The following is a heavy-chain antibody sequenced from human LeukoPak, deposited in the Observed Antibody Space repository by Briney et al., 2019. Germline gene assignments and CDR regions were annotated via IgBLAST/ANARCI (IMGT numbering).Heavy chain of an antibody. CDR2: IYYSGST. CDR3: ARKGRSYRTYYSY. CDR1: GGSISSSSYY. V-gene: IGHV4-39*07. Sequence: SETLSLTCTVSGGSISSSSYYWGWIRQPPGKGLEWIGSIYYSGSTYYNPSLKSRVTISVDTSKNQFSLKLSSVTAADTAVYYCARKGRSYRTYYSYWGQGTLVTVSS. D-gene: IGHD3-16*01. J-gene: IGHJ4*02.